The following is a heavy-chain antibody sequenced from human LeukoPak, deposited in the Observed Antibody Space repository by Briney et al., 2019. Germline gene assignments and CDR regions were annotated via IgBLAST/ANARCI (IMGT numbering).Heavy chain of an antibody. Sequence: SETLSLTCTVSGGSISSYYWSWIRQPAGKRLEWIGRIYTSGSTNYNPSLKSRVTMSVDTSKNQFSLKLSSVTAADTAVYYCARHKRSSRTQVLYFDYWGQGTLVTVSS. CDR2: IYTSGST. CDR3: ARHKRSSRTQVLYFDY. CDR1: GGSISSYY. J-gene: IGHJ4*02. D-gene: IGHD6-13*01. V-gene: IGHV4-4*07.